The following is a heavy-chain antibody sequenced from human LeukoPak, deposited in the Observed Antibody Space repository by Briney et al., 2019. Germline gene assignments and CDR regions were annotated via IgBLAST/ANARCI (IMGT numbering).Heavy chain of an antibody. D-gene: IGHD1-14*01. V-gene: IGHV1-18*01. CDR2: IRSYNGDT. CDR3: ARCRPRGDGMDV. CDR1: GGTFSSYA. J-gene: IGHJ6*02. Sequence: ASVKVSCKASGGTFSSYAISWVRQAPGQGLEWMGWIRSYNGDTNYAQNLQGRVTMTIDTSTTTAYMELKSLRSDDTAVYYCARCRPRGDGMDVWGQGTTVTVSS.